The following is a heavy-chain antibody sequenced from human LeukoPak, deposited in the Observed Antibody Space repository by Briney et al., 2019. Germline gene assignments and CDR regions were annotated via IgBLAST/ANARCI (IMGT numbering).Heavy chain of an antibody. CDR2: INPNSGGT. Sequence: ASVKVSCKASGYTFTGYYIHWVRQAPGQGLEWMGWINPNSGGTSYAQKFQGRVTMNRDTSISTVYMELNRLRSDDTAVFYCARGSGGPPQVLDYWGQGTLVTVSS. CDR1: GYTFTGYY. V-gene: IGHV1-2*02. CDR3: ARGSGGPPQVLDY. J-gene: IGHJ4*02. D-gene: IGHD3-3*01.